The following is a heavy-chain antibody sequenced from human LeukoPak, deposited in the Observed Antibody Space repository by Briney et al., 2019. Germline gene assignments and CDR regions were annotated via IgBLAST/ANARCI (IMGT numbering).Heavy chain of an antibody. D-gene: IGHD3-3*01. V-gene: IGHV3-11*06. Sequence: PGGSLRLSCAASGFTFSDYYMSWIRQALGKGLEWVSYISSSSSYTNYADSVKGRFTISRDNAKNSLYLQMNSLRAEDTAVYYCARGHKPGFWSGYYGPYYFDYWGQGTLVTVSS. CDR1: GFTFSDYY. CDR2: ISSSSSYT. J-gene: IGHJ4*02. CDR3: ARGHKPGFWSGYYGPYYFDY.